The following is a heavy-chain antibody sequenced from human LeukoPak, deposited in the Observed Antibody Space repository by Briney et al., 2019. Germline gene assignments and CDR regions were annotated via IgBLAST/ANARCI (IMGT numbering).Heavy chain of an antibody. CDR2: IYYSGST. Sequence: SETLSLTCTASGGSISSSSYYWGWIRQPPGTGLEWIGSIYYSGSTYYNPSLKSRVTISVDTSKNQFSLKLSSVTAADTAVYYCAREYQLLYRTYYYGMDVWGQGTTVTVSS. V-gene: IGHV4-39*02. CDR1: GGSISSSSYY. CDR3: AREYQLLYRTYYYGMDV. D-gene: IGHD2-2*02. J-gene: IGHJ6*02.